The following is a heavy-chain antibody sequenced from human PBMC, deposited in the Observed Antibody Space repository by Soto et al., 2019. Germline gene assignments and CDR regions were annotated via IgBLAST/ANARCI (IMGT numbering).Heavy chain of an antibody. J-gene: IGHJ6*02. CDR2: VIPTQRTT. CDR1: GDTFIGYS. Sequence: QVQLVQSGAEVKKPGTSVRGSCKASGDTFIGYSISWVRQAPGQGLEWMGWVIPTQRTTKYAQRFQGRVTMSVDQFASTAYMELSSRRPEDTALYDCVIDSLIVAVSVGRMDVWGQGTTVTVSS. V-gene: IGHV1-69*01. D-gene: IGHD6-19*01. CDR3: VIDSLIVAVSVGRMDV.